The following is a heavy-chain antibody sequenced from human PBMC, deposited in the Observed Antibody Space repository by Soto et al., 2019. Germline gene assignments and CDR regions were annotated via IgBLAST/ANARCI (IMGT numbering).Heavy chain of an antibody. V-gene: IGHV4-59*08. Sequence: SETLSLTCTVSGGSISSYYWYWIRQPPGKGLEWIGSIYYSGSTNYNPSLKSRVTISVDTSKNQFSLKLSSVTAADTAVYYCARHVDTAMVSLDYWGQGTLVTVSS. D-gene: IGHD5-18*01. CDR1: GGSISSYY. J-gene: IGHJ4*02. CDR3: ARHVDTAMVSLDY. CDR2: IYYSGST.